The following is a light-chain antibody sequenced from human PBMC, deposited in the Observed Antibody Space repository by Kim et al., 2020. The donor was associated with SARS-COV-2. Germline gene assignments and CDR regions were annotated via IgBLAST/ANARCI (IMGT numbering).Light chain of an antibody. CDR2: WAS. CDR3: QQYNSPPQT. CDR1: QSILYSSNNKDY. J-gene: IGKJ1*01. Sequence: DIVMTQSPDSLAVSLGERATINCKSSQSILYSSNNKDYLAWYQQKPGQPPKLLIYWASTRESGVPDRFSGSGSGTDFTLTISSLQAEDVAVYYCQQYNSPPQTFGQGTKVDIK. V-gene: IGKV4-1*01.